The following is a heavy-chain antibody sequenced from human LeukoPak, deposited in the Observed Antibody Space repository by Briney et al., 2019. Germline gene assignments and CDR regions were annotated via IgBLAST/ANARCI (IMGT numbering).Heavy chain of an antibody. V-gene: IGHV4-39*01. J-gene: IGHJ4*02. CDR3: ARQGPMYYFDY. Sequence: KPSETLSLTCTVSGGSIRSSIYYWGWIRQPPGKGLEWIGSIYSSGSTYYNPSFKSPVTISGDTSKNQFSLKLSSVTAADTAVYYCARQGPMYYFDYWGQGTLVTVSS. CDR2: IYSSGST. CDR1: GGSIRSSIYY.